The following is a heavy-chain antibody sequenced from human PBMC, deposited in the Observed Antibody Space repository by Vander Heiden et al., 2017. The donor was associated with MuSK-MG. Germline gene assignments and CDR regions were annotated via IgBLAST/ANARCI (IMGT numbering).Heavy chain of an antibody. V-gene: IGHV3-7*01. CDR1: GFTFSSYW. D-gene: IGHD2-15*01. Sequence: EVQLVESGGGLVQPGGSLRLSCAASGFTFSSYWMSWVRQAPGKGLECVANIKQDGSEKYYVDSVKGRFTISRDNAKNSLYLQMNSLRAEDTAVYYCARWSDCSGGSCYYYYYYMDVWGKGTTVTVSS. J-gene: IGHJ6*03. CDR2: IKQDGSEK. CDR3: ARWSDCSGGSCYYYYYYMDV.